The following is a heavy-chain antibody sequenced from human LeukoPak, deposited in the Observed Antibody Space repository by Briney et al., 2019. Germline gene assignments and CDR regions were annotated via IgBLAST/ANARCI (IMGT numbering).Heavy chain of an antibody. V-gene: IGHV1-2*02. CDR2: INPKSGGT. D-gene: IGHD1-1*01. Sequence: ASVTVSCKASGYTFTDYYIHWVRQAPGQGLEWMGWINPKSGGTNYAQKFQGRVTMTRDTSISTAYMELSRLSSDDTTVYYCARVDGDWKSMYWGQGTLVTVSS. CDR3: ARVDGDWKSMY. J-gene: IGHJ4*02. CDR1: GYTFTDYY.